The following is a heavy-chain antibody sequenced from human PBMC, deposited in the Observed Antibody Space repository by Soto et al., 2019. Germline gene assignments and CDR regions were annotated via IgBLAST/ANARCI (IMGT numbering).Heavy chain of an antibody. D-gene: IGHD6-13*01. CDR1: GFTFSSYG. CDR3: ARVGSSWYISWFDP. J-gene: IGHJ5*02. V-gene: IGHV3-30*03. CDR2: ISYDGSNK. Sequence: QVQLVESGGGVVQPGRSLRLSCAASGFTFSSYGMHWVRQAPGKGLEWVAVISYDGSNKYYADSVKGRFTISRDNSKNTLYLQMNSLRAEDTAVYYCARVGSSWYISWFDPWGQGTLVTVSS.